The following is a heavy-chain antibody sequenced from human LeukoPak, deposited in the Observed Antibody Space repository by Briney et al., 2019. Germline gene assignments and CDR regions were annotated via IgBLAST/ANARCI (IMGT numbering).Heavy chain of an antibody. D-gene: IGHD5-24*01. V-gene: IGHV4-30-4*08. Sequence: PSETLSLTSTVSGGSISSGDYYWSWIRQPPGKGLEWIGYIYYSGSTYYNPFLKSRVTISVDTSKNQFSLKLSSVTAADTAVYYCARGSVEMATIGDYWGQGTLVTVS. CDR2: IYYSGST. J-gene: IGHJ4*02. CDR3: ARGSVEMATIGDY. CDR1: GGSISSGDYY.